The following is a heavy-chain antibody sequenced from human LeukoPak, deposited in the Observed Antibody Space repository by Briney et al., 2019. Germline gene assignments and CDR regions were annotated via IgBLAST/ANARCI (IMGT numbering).Heavy chain of an antibody. D-gene: IGHD1-26*01. CDR1: GFTFSSYS. CDR2: ISSSSSYI. V-gene: IGHV3-21*01. CDR3: ARDSEWGLQRSDY. Sequence: PGGSLRLSCAASGFTFSSYSMNWVRQAPGKGLEWVSSISSSSSYIYYADSAKGRFTISRDNAKNSLYLQMNSLRAEDTAVYYCARDSEWGLQRSDYWGQGTLVTVSS. J-gene: IGHJ4*02.